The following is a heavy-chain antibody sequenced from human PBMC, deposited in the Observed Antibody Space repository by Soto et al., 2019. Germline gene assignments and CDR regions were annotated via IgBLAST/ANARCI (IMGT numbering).Heavy chain of an antibody. CDR3: ARANRVYSSSAYDY. CDR2: INHSGST. D-gene: IGHD6-6*01. CDR1: GGSFSGYY. V-gene: IGHV4-34*01. Sequence: SETLSLTCAVYGGSFSGYYWSWIRQPPGKGLEWIGEINHSGSTNYNPSLKSRVTISVDTSKNQFSLKLSSVTAADTAVYYCARANRVYSSSAYDYWGQGTLVTVSS. J-gene: IGHJ4*02.